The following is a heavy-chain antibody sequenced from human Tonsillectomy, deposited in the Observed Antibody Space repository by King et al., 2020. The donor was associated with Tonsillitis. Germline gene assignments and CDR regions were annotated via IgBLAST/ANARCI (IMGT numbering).Heavy chain of an antibody. V-gene: IGHV3-48*02. J-gene: IGHJ4*02. CDR2: IHSSGDPI. CDR3: VRVVRSGNHDVHFAY. D-gene: IGHD2-15*01. CDR1: GFTFSTYS. Sequence: VQLVESGGGLVQPGGSLRLSCAASGFTFSTYSMNWVRQAPGKGLEWISYIHSSGDPISYADSVKGRFTISRDDAKNSLYLQMNSLRDEDTAVYYCVRVVRSGNHDVHFAYWGQGTLVTVSS.